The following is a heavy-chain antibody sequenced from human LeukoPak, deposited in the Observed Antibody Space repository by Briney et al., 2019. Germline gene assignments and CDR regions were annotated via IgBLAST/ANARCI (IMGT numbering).Heavy chain of an antibody. CDR2: INHSGST. D-gene: IGHD4-17*01. V-gene: IGHV4-34*01. J-gene: IGHJ4*02. Sequence: SETLSLTCAVYGGSFSGYYWSWISQPPGKGLEWIGGINHSGSTNYNPSLKSRVTISVDKSKNQFSLKLSSVTAADTAVYYCARGRSGGTTVTFFDYWGQGTLVTVSS. CDR1: GGSFSGYY. CDR3: ARGRSGGTTVTFFDY.